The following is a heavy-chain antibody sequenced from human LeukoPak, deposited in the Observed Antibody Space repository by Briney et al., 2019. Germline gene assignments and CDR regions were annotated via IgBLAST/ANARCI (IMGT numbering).Heavy chain of an antibody. CDR1: GGTFSSYA. J-gene: IGHJ6*02. CDR3: ASVDTAMVDYYYYGMDV. Sequence: SVKVSCKASGGTFSSYAISWVRQAPGQGLEWMGRIIPILGIANYAQKFQGRVTITADKSTSTAYMELSSLRSEDTAVYYCASVDTAMVDYYYYGMDVWGRGTTVTVSS. CDR2: IIPILGIA. V-gene: IGHV1-69*04. D-gene: IGHD5-18*01.